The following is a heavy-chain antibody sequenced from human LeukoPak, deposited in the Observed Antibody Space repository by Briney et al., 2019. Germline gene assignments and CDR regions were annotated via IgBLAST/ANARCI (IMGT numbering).Heavy chain of an antibody. D-gene: IGHD3-16*01. CDR3: AKGMLNYYYMDA. CDR1: GFTFSSYG. Sequence: QPGRSLRLSCAASGFTFSSYGMHWVRQAPGRGLEWLTFISYNGADIEYSDSVKGRFTVSRDNSKKTLYLQMDSLRVEDTAVYYCAKGMLNYYYMDAWGKGTTVTVSS. J-gene: IGHJ6*03. V-gene: IGHV3-30*18. CDR2: ISYNGADI.